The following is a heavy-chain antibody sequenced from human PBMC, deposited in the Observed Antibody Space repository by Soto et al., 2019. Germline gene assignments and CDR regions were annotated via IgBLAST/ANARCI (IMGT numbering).Heavy chain of an antibody. Sequence: GGSLRLSCAASGFTFDDYAMHWVRQAPGKGLEWVSGISWNSGSIGYADSVKGRFTISRDNAKNSLYLQMNSLRAEDTALYYCAKDLGSGYDSYYFDYWGQGTLVTVSS. D-gene: IGHD5-12*01. J-gene: IGHJ4*02. CDR3: AKDLGSGYDSYYFDY. CDR2: ISWNSGSI. CDR1: GFTFDDYA. V-gene: IGHV3-9*01.